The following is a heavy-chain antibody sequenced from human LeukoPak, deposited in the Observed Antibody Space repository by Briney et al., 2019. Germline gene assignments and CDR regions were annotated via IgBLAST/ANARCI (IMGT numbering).Heavy chain of an antibody. D-gene: IGHD6-6*01. CDR2: IYHSGST. Sequence: SETLSLTCAVSGYSISSGYYWGWIRQPPGKGLEWIGSIYHSGSTYYNPSLKSRVTISVETSKNQFSLKLSSVTAADTAVYYWAIAARPDYFDYWGQGTLVTVSS. V-gene: IGHV4-38-2*01. CDR3: AIAARPDYFDY. J-gene: IGHJ4*02. CDR1: GYSISSGYY.